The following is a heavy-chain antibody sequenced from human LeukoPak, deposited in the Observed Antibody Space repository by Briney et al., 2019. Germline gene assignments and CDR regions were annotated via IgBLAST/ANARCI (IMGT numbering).Heavy chain of an antibody. CDR1: GYSFTSYW. J-gene: IGHJ3*02. D-gene: IGHD6-19*01. CDR3: ARSVIAVAVNDAFDI. Sequence: GESLKISCKGSGYSFTSYWIGWVRHMPGKGLEWMGIIYPGDSDTRYSPSFQGQVTISADKSISTAYLQWSSLKASDTAMYYCARSVIAVAVNDAFDIWGQGTMVTVSS. V-gene: IGHV5-51*01. CDR2: IYPGDSDT.